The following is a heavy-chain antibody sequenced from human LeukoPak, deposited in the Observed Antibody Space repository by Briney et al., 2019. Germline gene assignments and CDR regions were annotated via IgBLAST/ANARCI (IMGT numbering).Heavy chain of an antibody. D-gene: IGHD2-2*01. V-gene: IGHV3-30-3*01. Sequence: GGSLRLSCAASGFTFSSYAMHWVRQAPGKGLEWVAVISYDGSNKYYADSVKGRFTISRDNSKNTLYLQMNNLRAEDTAVYYCEREGRIVVVPAAMSEVKPDYYYYYGMDVWGQGTTVTVSS. CDR2: ISYDGSNK. CDR1: GFTFSSYA. CDR3: EREGRIVVVPAAMSEVKPDYYYYYGMDV. J-gene: IGHJ6*02.